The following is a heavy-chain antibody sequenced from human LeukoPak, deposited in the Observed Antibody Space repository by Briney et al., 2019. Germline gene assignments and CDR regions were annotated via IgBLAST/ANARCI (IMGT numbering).Heavy chain of an antibody. CDR1: GGSFSGYY. CDR2: INHSGST. CDR3: ARQWKDFDY. J-gene: IGHJ4*02. D-gene: IGHD1-1*01. V-gene: IGHV4-34*01. Sequence: PSETLSLTCAVYGGSFSGYYWSWIRQPPGKGLEWIGEINHSGSTNYNPSLKSRVTISVDTSKNQFSLKLSSVTAADTAVYYCARQWKDFDYWGQGTLVTVSS.